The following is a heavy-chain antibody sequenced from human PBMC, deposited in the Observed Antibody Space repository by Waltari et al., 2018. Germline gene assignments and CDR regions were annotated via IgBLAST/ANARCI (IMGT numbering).Heavy chain of an antibody. CDR2: IYHSGST. D-gene: IGHD3-3*01. CDR3: ARALNYDFWSGYFNFDY. J-gene: IGHJ4*02. V-gene: IGHV4-38-2*02. Sequence: QVQLQESGPGLVKPSETLSLTCTVSGYSISSGYYWGWIRQPPGKGLEWIGSIYHSGSTYYNPSLKIRVTISVDTSKNQFSLKLSSVTAADTAVYYCARALNYDFWSGYFNFDYWGQGTLVTVSS. CDR1: GYSISSGYY.